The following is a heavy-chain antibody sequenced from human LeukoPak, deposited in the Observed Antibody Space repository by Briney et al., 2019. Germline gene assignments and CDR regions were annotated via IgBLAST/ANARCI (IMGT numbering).Heavy chain of an antibody. J-gene: IGHJ3*02. CDR3: ARGLDSPDDAFDI. CDR1: GGSISSYY. D-gene: IGHD2-2*03. CDR2: IYYSGST. V-gene: IGHV4-59*01. Sequence: PSETLSLTCTVSGGSISSYYWSWIRQPPGKGLEWIGYIYYSGSTNYNPSLKSRVTISVDTSKNQFSLKLSSVTAADTAAYYCARGLDSPDDAFDIWGQGTMVTVSS.